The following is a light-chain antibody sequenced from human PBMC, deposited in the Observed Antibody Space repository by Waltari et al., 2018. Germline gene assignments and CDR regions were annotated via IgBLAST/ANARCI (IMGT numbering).Light chain of an antibody. J-gene: IGLJ2*01. V-gene: IGLV2-14*01. Sequence: QSALTQPASVSGSPGQSITISCTGTSSDVGGYNFVSWSQQHPGKVPKLIIYEVNNRPSGVCNGFSGSKSGNTASLTISGLQAEDEADYYCSSYTRHETGIFGGGTKLTVL. CDR3: SSYTRHETGI. CDR2: EVN. CDR1: SSDVGGYNF.